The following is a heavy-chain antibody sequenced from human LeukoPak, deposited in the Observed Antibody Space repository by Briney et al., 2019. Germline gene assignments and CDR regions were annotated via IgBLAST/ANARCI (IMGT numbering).Heavy chain of an antibody. CDR3: ASLGTCGGDCYKDYGMDV. V-gene: IGHV4-38-2*01. CDR2: IYHSGST. CDR1: GFTFSSYG. D-gene: IGHD2-21*02. J-gene: IGHJ6*02. Sequence: GSLRLSCAASGFTFSSYGMHWVRQAPGKGLEWIGSIYHSGSTYYNPSLKSRVTISVDTSKNQFSLKLSSVTAADTAVYYCASLGTCGGDCYKDYGMDVWGQGTTVTVSS.